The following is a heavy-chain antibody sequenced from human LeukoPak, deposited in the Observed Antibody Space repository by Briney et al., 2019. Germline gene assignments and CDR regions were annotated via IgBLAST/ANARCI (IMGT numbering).Heavy chain of an antibody. CDR1: GFTFSSYS. CDR2: IGSRSTYT. Sequence: DPGGSLRLSCAASGFTFSSYSMNWVRQAPGKGLEWVSSIGSRSTYTYSADSVKGRFTISRDNAKNSLYLQMNSLRAGDTAVYCCARGGLNFDAFDIWGQGTMVTVSS. V-gene: IGHV3-21*01. CDR3: ARGGLNFDAFDI. D-gene: IGHD1-7*01. J-gene: IGHJ3*02.